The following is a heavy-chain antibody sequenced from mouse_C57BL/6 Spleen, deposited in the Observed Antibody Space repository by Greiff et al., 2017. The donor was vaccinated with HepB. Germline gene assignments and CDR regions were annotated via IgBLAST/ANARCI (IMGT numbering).Heavy chain of an antibody. CDR3: ARDWDYHWYFDV. Sequence: VMLVESGAELVKPGASVKISCKASGYAFSSYWMNWVKQRPGKGLEWIGQIYPGDGDTNYNGKFKGKATLTADKSSSTAYMQLSSLTSEDSAVYFCARDWDYHWYFDVWGTGTTVTVSS. D-gene: IGHD2-4*01. CDR1: GYAFSSYW. J-gene: IGHJ1*03. V-gene: IGHV1-80*01. CDR2: IYPGDGDT.